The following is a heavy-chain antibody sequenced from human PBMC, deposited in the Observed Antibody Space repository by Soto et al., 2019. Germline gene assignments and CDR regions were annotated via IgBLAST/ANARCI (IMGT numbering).Heavy chain of an antibody. CDR3: ARARLGIRGVGDDAFDI. V-gene: IGHV1-8*01. Sequence: ASVKVSCKASGYTFTSYDINWVRQATGQGLEWMGWMNPNSGNTGYAQKFQGRVTMTRNTSISTAYMELSSLRSEDTAVYYCARARLGIRGVGDDAFDIWGQGTMVTVSS. D-gene: IGHD3-10*01. CDR1: GYTFTSYD. J-gene: IGHJ3*02. CDR2: MNPNSGNT.